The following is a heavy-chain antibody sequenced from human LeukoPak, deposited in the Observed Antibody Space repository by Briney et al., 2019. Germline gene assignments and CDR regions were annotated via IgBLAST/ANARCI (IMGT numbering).Heavy chain of an antibody. CDR1: GFTVRSYW. Sequence: GGSLRLSCAASGFTVRSYWMHWVRQVPGKGPVWVSHINSDGSNTGYADSVKGRFTISRDTAKNTLYSQMDSLRAEDTAVYYCVRQDIGSYLGGYWGQGTLVTVSS. D-gene: IGHD1-26*01. J-gene: IGHJ4*02. V-gene: IGHV3-74*01. CDR2: INSDGSNT. CDR3: VRQDIGSYLGGY.